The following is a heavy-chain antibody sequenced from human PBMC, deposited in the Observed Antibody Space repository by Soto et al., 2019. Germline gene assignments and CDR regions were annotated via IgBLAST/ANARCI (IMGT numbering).Heavy chain of an antibody. V-gene: IGHV1-18*01. CDR2: VTAYNGNT. Sequence: APVEVSCKASGFAFTCKSSTSVRQSPGQGLEWMGWVTAYNGNTNYAQNLQGRVTMTTDTSTNTAYMQLRSLRSDDTAVYYCARGGVGGTALYFDYWGQGSQVTVSS. J-gene: IGHJ4*02. CDR1: GFAFTCKS. CDR3: ARGGVGGTALYFDY. D-gene: IGHD1-26*01.